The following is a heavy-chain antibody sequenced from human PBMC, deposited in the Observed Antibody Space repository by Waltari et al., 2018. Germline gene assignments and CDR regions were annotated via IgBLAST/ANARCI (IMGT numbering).Heavy chain of an antibody. J-gene: IGHJ6*03. V-gene: IGHV1-2*06. CDR2: IKPKSGVT. CDR1: GYTFTGRY. CDR3: AREATHSYYYVLDV. Sequence: QVQLVQSGAEVKKPGASVKVSCEASGYTFTGRYLHWVRQAPGQGLEWRGRIKPKSGVTEYAQKFKDRVTITRDTSSSTAYMELSGLRSDDTAVYYCAREATHSYYYVLDVWGKGTTVTVSS.